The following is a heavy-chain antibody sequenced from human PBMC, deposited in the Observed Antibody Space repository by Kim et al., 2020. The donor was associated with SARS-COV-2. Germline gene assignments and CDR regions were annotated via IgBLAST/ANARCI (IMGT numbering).Heavy chain of an antibody. J-gene: IGHJ2*01. CDR1: GGSISSSNW. D-gene: IGHD1-1*01. CDR3: ARLGQNGRLHWYFDL. CDR2: IYHSGST. Sequence: SETLSLTCAVSGGSISSSNWWSWVRQPPGKGLEWIGVIYHSGSTNYNPSLKSRVTLSVDKSKNQFSLKLSSVTAADTAVYYCARLGQNGRLHWYFDLWGRGTLVTVSS. V-gene: IGHV4-4*02.